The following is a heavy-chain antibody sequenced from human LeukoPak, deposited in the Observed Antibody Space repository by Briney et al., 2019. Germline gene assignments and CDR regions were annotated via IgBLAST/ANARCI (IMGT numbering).Heavy chain of an antibody. CDR1: GFTFSTYW. Sequence: PGGSLRLPCAASGFTFSTYWMTWVRQAPGKGLEWVSVIYSDGRIHSADSVKGRFTISRDDSKNTLSLQMNSLRAEDTAVYYCARESGYSYGLAGFFDYWGQGTLVTVSS. CDR2: IYSDGRI. J-gene: IGHJ4*02. CDR3: ARESGYSYGLAGFFDY. D-gene: IGHD5-18*01. V-gene: IGHV3-53*01.